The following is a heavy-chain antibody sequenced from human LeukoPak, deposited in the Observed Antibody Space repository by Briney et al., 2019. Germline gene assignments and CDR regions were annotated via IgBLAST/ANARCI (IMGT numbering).Heavy chain of an antibody. CDR2: ISSSSSYI. V-gene: IGHV3-21*01. D-gene: IGHD3-22*01. CDR3: ARDGHYYDSSGYYD. CDR1: GFTFSSYS. J-gene: IGHJ4*02. Sequence: KPGGSLRLSCAASGFTFSSYSMNWVRQAPGKGLEWLSSISSSSSYIYYADSVKGRFTISRDNAKNSLYLQMNSLRAEDTAVYYCARDGHYYDSSGYYDWGQGTLVTVSS.